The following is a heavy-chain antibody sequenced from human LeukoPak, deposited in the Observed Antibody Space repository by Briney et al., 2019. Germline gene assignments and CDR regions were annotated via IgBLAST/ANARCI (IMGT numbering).Heavy chain of an antibody. V-gene: IGHV4-34*01. Sequence: SETLSLTCAVYGGSFSGYYWSWIRQPPGKGLEWIGEINHSGSTNYNPSLKSRVTISVDTSKNQFSLKLSSVTAADTAVYYCARRVGITTKYSSSWNNWFDPWGQGTLVTVSS. CDR2: INHSGST. CDR3: ARRVGITTKYSSSWNNWFDP. J-gene: IGHJ5*02. CDR1: GGSFSGYY. D-gene: IGHD6-13*01.